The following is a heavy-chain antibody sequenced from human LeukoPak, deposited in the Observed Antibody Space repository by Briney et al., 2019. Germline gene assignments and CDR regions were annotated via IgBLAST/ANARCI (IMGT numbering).Heavy chain of an antibody. CDR1: GVTFSGSA. D-gene: IGHD4-17*01. V-gene: IGHV3-73*01. Sequence: PGGSLRLSCAASGVTFSGSAMHWVRQASGKGLEWVGRIRSKANSYATAYAASVKGRFTISRDDSKDTAYLQMNSLKTEDTAVYYCTRHVHDYGDYVQFDYWGQGTLVTVSS. J-gene: IGHJ4*02. CDR3: TRHVHDYGDYVQFDY. CDR2: IRSKANSYAT.